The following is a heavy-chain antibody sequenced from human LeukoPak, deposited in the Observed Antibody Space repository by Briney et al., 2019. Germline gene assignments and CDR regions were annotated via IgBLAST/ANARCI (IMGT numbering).Heavy chain of an antibody. D-gene: IGHD3-3*01. CDR3: ARAFKYYDFWSGYPRYYFDY. V-gene: IGHV1-69*05. CDR1: GGTFSSYA. CDR2: IIPIFGTA. J-gene: IGHJ4*02. Sequence: VASVKVSCKASGGTFSSYAISWVRQAPGQGLEWMGGIIPIFGTANYAQKFQGRVTITTDESTSTAYMELSSLRSEDTAVYYCARAFKYYDFWSGYPRYYFDYWGQGTLVTVSS.